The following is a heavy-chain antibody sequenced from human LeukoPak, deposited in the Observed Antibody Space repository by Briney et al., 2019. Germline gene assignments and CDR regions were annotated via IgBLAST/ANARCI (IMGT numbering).Heavy chain of an antibody. J-gene: IGHJ4*02. CDR2: IYSGGST. CDR1: GFTVSSNY. CDR3: ASEKNYGGSFDY. D-gene: IGHD4-23*01. Sequence: GGSLRHSCAASGFTVSSNYMSWVRQAPGKGLEWVSVIYSGGSTYYADSVKGRFTISRDNSKNTLYLQMNSLRAEDTAVYYCASEKNYGGSFDYWGQGTLVTVSS. V-gene: IGHV3-53*01.